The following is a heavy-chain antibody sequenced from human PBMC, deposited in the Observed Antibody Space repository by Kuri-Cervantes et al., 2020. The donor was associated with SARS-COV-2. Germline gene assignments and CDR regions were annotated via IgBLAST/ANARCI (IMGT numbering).Heavy chain of an antibody. Sequence: LSLTCAASGFIFSSHSMNWVRQAPGKGLEWVSYISSSSSTIYYADSVKGRFTISRDNAKNSLYLQMNSLRAEDTAVYYCARGMGRYSSSFDYWGQGTLVTVSS. CDR3: ARGMGRYSSSFDY. CDR2: ISSSSSTI. CDR1: GFIFSSHS. D-gene: IGHD6-6*01. V-gene: IGHV3-48*01. J-gene: IGHJ4*02.